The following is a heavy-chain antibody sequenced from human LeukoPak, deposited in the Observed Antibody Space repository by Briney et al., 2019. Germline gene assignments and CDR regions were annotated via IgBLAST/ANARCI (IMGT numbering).Heavy chain of an antibody. J-gene: IGHJ4*02. CDR3: ARHGSTDYFDY. D-gene: IGHD2-2*03. Sequence: SETLSLTCAVSGGSISSTTSYWGWIRQPPGKVLVWFGSIYYSVSNFYIPFLKSRVTISVYTSKNQLSLRLSSVTAADTAVYYCARHGSTDYFDYWGQGTLVTVSS. V-gene: IGHV4-39*01. CDR1: GGSISSTTSY. CDR2: IYYSVSN.